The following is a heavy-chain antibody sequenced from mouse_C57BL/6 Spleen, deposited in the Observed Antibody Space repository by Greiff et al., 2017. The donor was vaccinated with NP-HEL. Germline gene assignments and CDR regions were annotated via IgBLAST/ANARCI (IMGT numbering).Heavy chain of an antibody. J-gene: IGHJ4*01. V-gene: IGHV1-9*01. CDR1: GYTFTGYW. Sequence: VQRVESGAELMKPGASVKLSCKATGYTFTGYWIEWVKQRPGHGLEWIGEILPGSGSTNYNEKFKGKATFTADTSSNTAYMQLSSLTTEDSAIYYCAREGYYGSSYDYAMDYWGQGTSVTVSS. CDR3: AREGYYGSSYDYAMDY. D-gene: IGHD1-1*01. CDR2: ILPGSGST.